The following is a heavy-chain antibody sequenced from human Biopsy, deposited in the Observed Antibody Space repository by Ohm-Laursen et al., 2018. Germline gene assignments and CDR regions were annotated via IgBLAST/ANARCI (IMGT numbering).Heavy chain of an antibody. J-gene: IGHJ4*02. Sequence: SDTLSLTCVVFGKTFSDYQWSWIRQPPGKGLEWIGQINQAGTTNYNPSLKSRVSISADASKYEFSLRLTSVTAADTAVYLCGNEVHGRDYWGLGAQVTVSS. CDR2: INQAGTT. D-gene: IGHD2-15*01. V-gene: IGHV4-34*08. CDR3: GNEVHGRDY. CDR1: GKTFSDYQ.